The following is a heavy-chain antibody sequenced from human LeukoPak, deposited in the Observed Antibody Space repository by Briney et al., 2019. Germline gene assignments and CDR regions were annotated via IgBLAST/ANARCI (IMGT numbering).Heavy chain of an antibody. CDR2: INPNSGGT. CDR3: ARDRDISRSNWFDP. J-gene: IGHJ5*02. CDR1: GYTFTGYY. V-gene: IGHV1-2*02. D-gene: IGHD2-2*01. Sequence: GSVKVSCKASGYTFTGYYMHWVRQAPGQGLEWMGWINPNSGGTNYAQKFQGRVTMTRDTSISTAYMELSRLRSDDTAVYYCARDRDISRSNWFDPWGQGTLVTVSS.